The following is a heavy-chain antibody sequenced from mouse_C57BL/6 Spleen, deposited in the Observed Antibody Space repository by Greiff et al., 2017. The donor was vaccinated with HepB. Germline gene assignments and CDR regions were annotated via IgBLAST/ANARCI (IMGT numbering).Heavy chain of an antibody. CDR1: GFTFSSYA. D-gene: IGHD1-1*01. J-gene: IGHJ4*01. V-gene: IGHV5-4*01. CDR2: ISDGGSYT. CDR3: ARGERDYPYGGYVMDY. Sequence: EVQLQESGGGLVKPGGSLKLSCAASGFTFSSYAMSWVRQTPEKRLEWVATISDGGSYTYYPDNVKGRFTISRDNAKNNLYLQMSHLKSEDTAMYYCARGERDYPYGGYVMDYWGQGTSVTVSS.